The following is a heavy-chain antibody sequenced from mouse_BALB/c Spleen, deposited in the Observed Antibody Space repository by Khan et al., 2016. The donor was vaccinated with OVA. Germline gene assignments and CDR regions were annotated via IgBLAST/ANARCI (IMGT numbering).Heavy chain of an antibody. J-gene: IGHJ3*01. CDR2: ISSGGDYT. CDR3: ASHLTGSFDY. CDR1: GFTFSSYS. D-gene: IGHD4-1*01. V-gene: IGHV5-6*01. Sequence: EVELVESGGDLVKPGGSLKLSCAASGFTFSSYSMSWVRQTPDKRLEWVASISSGGDYTYYPDSVKGRFTISRDNPDNALYLQMSSLRSEDTAMYYCASHLTGSFDYWGQGTLVTVSA.